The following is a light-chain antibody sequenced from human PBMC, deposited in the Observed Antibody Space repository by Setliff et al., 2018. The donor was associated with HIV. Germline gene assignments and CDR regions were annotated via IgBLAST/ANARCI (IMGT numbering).Light chain of an antibody. CDR1: SSDVGGYNY. CDR3: SSYTASSTLV. V-gene: IGLV2-14*03. Sequence: QSALTQPASVSGSPGQSITISCTGSSSDVGGYNYVSWYQQHPGKAPKLMIYDVSQRPSGVSDRFSGSKSGITASLTISGLQPEDESDYYSSSYTASSTLVFGGGTK. J-gene: IGLJ3*02. CDR2: DVS.